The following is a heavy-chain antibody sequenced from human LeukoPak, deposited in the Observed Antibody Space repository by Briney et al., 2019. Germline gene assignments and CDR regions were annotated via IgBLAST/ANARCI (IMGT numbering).Heavy chain of an antibody. CDR3: ARALAQGGSFDLYYFDS. J-gene: IGHJ4*02. Sequence: ASVKVSCKASGYTSTTYGISWVRQAPGQGLEWMGWTYNSYTHYAQTLRDRLTMTTDTSTSTSYMELRSLRSDDTAVYYCARALAQGGSFDLYYFDSWGQGSLVTVSS. CDR2: TYNSYT. CDR1: GYTSTTYG. D-gene: IGHD3-9*01. V-gene: IGHV1-18*01.